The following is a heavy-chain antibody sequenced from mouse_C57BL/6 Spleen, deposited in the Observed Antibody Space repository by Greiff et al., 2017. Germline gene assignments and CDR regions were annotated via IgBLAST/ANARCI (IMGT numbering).Heavy chain of an antibody. J-gene: IGHJ2*01. V-gene: IGHV1-81*01. CDR2: IYPRSGNT. D-gene: IGHD1-1*01. CDR1: GYTFTSYG. CDR3: GSGCDSSYGGGYFDY. Sequence: QVQLQQPGAELARPGASVKLSCKASGYTFTSYGISWVKQRPGQGLEWIGEIYPRSGNTYYNEKFKGKATLTAAKSSSTAYMELRSLTSEDSAVYFCGSGCDSSYGGGYFDYWGQGTTLTVSS.